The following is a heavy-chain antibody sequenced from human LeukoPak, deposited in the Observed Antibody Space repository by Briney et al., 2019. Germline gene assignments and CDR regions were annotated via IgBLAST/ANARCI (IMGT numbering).Heavy chain of an antibody. V-gene: IGHV4-59*12. CDR2: IYHSGST. CDR3: ARGSSSGYFH. D-gene: IGHD3-22*01. CDR1: GDSISSYY. Sequence: SETLSLTCSVSGDSISSYYWNWIRQPPGKGLEWIGYIYHSGSTYYNPSLKSRVTISVDTSKNQFSLKLSSVTAADTAVYYCARGSSSGYFHWGQGTLVTVSS. J-gene: IGHJ4*02.